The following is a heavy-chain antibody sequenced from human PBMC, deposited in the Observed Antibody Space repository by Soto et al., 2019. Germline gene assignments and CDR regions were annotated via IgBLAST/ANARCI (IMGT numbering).Heavy chain of an antibody. Sequence: SEALSLTCIVSGESISISSYYWGCIRQPPGKGLEWIGSIYYSGRTYYNPSFKSRVTISIDTSKNQFSLKLSSVTATDTAVYYCARQRTTVVTQAYFDHSAQRALVTLSS. CDR2: IYYSGRT. J-gene: IGHJ4*02. CDR1: GESISISSYY. CDR3: ARQRTTVVTQAYFDH. D-gene: IGHD2-21*02. V-gene: IGHV4-39*01.